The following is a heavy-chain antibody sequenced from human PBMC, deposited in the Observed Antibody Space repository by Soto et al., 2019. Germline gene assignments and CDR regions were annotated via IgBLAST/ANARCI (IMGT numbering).Heavy chain of an antibody. CDR1: GGSITDNY. Sequence: SETLSLTCSVSGGSITDNYWTWIRQSPGKGLEWVGYIYYTGIANYNPSLKRRVTISLDRSKNQFSLKLDSVTAADTAVYYCARALDYDFWGGRNWFDPWGQGTLVTVSS. V-gene: IGHV4-59*01. CDR2: IYYTGIA. CDR3: ARALDYDFWGGRNWFDP. D-gene: IGHD3-3*01. J-gene: IGHJ5*02.